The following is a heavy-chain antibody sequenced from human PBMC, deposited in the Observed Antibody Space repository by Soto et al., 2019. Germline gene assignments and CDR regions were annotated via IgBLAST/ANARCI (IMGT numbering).Heavy chain of an antibody. CDR1: GGTFSSYT. D-gene: IGHD6-13*01. Sequence: SVKVSCKASGGTFSSYTISWVRQAPGQGLEWMGRIIPILGIANYAQKFQGRVTITADKSTSTAYMELSSLRSEDKAVYYCARVAAAGAFDIWGQGTMVTVSS. V-gene: IGHV1-69*02. CDR3: ARVAAAGAFDI. CDR2: IIPILGIA. J-gene: IGHJ3*02.